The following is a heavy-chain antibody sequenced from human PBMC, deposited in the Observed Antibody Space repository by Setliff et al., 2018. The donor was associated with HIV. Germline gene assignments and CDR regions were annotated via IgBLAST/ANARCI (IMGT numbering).Heavy chain of an antibody. D-gene: IGHD3-22*01. CDR1: GASITTHW. CDR2: IYTSGST. CDR3: ARAPFYSGYDSHDSSGYYLDAFDI. V-gene: IGHV4-4*07. J-gene: IGHJ3*02. Sequence: SETLSLTCTVSGASITTHWWSWIRQPAGKGLEWIGRIYTSGSTNYNPSLKSRVTISVDTSKKQFSLKVNSVTAADTAVYYCARAPFYSGYDSHDSSGYYLDAFDIWGPGTMVTVSS.